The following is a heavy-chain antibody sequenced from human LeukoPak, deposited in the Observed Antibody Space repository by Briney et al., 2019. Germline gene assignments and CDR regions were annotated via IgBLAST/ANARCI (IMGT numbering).Heavy chain of an antibody. CDR3: SKEMTSGAYYYGMDV. V-gene: IGHV3-23*01. Sequence: PGGSLRLSCAASAFTFSSYAMSWVRQAPGKGLEWVSSIGGSGSSTYYADSVKGRFTISRDNSKNTVYLQMNSLRAEDTAVYYCSKEMTSGAYYYGMDVWGKGTTVTVSS. D-gene: IGHD1-26*01. CDR2: IGGSGSST. J-gene: IGHJ6*04. CDR1: AFTFSSYA.